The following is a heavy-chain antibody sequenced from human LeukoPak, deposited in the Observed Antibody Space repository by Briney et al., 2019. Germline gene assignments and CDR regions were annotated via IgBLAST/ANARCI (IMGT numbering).Heavy chain of an antibody. J-gene: IGHJ4*02. D-gene: IGHD3-10*01. CDR2: FDPEDGET. V-gene: IGHV1-24*01. Sequence: GASVKVSCKVSGYTLTELSMHWVRQAPGKGLEWMGGFDPEDGETIYAQKFQGRVTMTEDTSTDTAYMELSSLRSEDTAVYYCATVLYGPIWFGELVYWGQGTLVTVSS. CDR3: ATVLYGPIWFGELVY. CDR1: GYTLTELS.